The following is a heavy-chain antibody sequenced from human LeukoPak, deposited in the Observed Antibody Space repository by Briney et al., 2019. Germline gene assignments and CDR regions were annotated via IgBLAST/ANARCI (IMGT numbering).Heavy chain of an antibody. D-gene: IGHD5-18*01. V-gene: IGHV3-15*01. J-gene: IGHJ4*02. CDR2: IKSKTDGGTT. CDR3: TTESDTAMAVDY. Sequence: GGSLRLSCAASGFTFSNAWMSWVRQAPGKGLEWVGRIKSKTDGGTTDYAAPVKGRFIISRDDSKNMLYLQMNSLKTEDTAVYYCTTESDTAMAVDYWGQGTLVTVSS. CDR1: GFTFSNAW.